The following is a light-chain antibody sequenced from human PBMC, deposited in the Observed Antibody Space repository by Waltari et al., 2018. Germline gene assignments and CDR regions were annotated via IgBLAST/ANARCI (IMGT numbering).Light chain of an antibody. J-gene: IGLJ3*02. CDR3: CSYAGSYTWV. CDR1: SSDVGGYTY. CDR2: DVS. V-gene: IGLV2-11*01. Sequence: QSALTQPRSVSGSPGQSVTISCTGTSSDVGGYTYVSSYQQHPGKAPKPTIYDVSKRPPGVPVRFSGSKSGNTASLTISGLPAEDEADYYCCSYAGSYTWVFGGGTKLTVL.